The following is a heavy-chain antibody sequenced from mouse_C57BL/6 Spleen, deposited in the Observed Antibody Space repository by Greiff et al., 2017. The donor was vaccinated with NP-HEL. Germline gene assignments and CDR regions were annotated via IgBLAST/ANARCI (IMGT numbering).Heavy chain of an antibody. V-gene: IGHV1-69*01. J-gene: IGHJ1*03. D-gene: IGHD5-1*01. Sequence: QVQLQQSGAELVMPGASVKLSCKASGYTFTSYWMHWVKQRPGQGLEWIGEIDPSDSYTNYNQKFKGKSTLTVDKSSSTAYMQLSSLTSEDSAVYYCARYLWYFDVWGTGTTVTVSS. CDR2: IDPSDSYT. CDR1: GYTFTSYW. CDR3: ARYLWYFDV.